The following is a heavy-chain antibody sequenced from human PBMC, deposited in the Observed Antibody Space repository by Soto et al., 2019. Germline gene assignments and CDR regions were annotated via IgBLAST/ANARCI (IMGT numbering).Heavy chain of an antibody. CDR1: GGSFSGYY. V-gene: IGHV4-34*01. J-gene: IGHJ4*02. D-gene: IGHD3-9*01. Sequence: SETLSLTCAVYGGSFSGYYWSWIRQPPGKGLEWIGEINHSGSTNYNPSLKSRVTISVDTSKNQFSLKLSSVTAADTAVYYCARGPDILTGRFDYWGQGTLVTVSS. CDR2: INHSGST. CDR3: ARGPDILTGRFDY.